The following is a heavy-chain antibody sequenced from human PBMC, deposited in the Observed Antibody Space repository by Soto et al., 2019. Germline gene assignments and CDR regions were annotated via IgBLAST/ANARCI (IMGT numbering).Heavy chain of an antibody. CDR3: ARDEASKCNDGGWFDP. D-gene: IGHD1-1*01. CDR1: GYTFTSYG. J-gene: IGHJ5*02. Sequence: QVQLVQSGAEVKKPGASVKVSCKASGYTFTSYGISWVRQASGQGLEWMGWISAYNGNTKYAQKLQGRVTMTTDTSTSTAYMELRSLRSDDTAVYYCARDEASKCNDGGWFDPWGQGTLVTVSS. CDR2: ISAYNGNT. V-gene: IGHV1-18*01.